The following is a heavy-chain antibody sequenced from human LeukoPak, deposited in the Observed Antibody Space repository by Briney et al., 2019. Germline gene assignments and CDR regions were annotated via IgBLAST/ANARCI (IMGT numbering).Heavy chain of an antibody. CDR1: GYTFTGYY. CDR3: ARRIVVGPMHAFDI. V-gene: IGHV1-2*02. Sequence: ASVKVSCKASGYTFTGYYMHWVRQAPGQGLEWMGWINPNSGGTNYAQKFQGRVTMTRDTSISTAYMELSRLRSDDTAVYYCARRIVVGPMHAFDIWGQGTMVTVSS. J-gene: IGHJ3*02. D-gene: IGHD2-21*01. CDR2: INPNSGGT.